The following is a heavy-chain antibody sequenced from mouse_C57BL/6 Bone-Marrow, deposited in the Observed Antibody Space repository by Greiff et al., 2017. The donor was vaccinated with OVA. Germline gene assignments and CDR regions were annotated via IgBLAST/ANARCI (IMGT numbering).Heavy chain of an antibody. V-gene: IGHV5-9-1*02. Sequence: EVKVEESGEGLVKPGGSLKLSCAASGFTFSSYAMSWVRQTPEKRLEWVAYISSGGDYIYYADTVKGRFTISRDNARNTLYLQMSSLKSEDTAMYYCTRDPMEVVLPWFAYWGQGTLVTVSA. D-gene: IGHD1-1*02. J-gene: IGHJ3*01. CDR1: GFTFSSYA. CDR2: ISSGGDYI. CDR3: TRDPMEVVLPWFAY.